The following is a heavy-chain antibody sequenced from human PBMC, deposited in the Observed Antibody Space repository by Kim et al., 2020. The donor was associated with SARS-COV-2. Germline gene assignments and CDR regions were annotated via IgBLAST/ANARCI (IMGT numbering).Heavy chain of an antibody. J-gene: IGHJ4*02. V-gene: IGHV4-34*01. Sequence: SETLSLTCAVYGGSFSGYYWSWIRQPPGKGLEWIGEINHSGSTNYNPSLKSRVTISVDTSKNQFSLKLSSVTAADTAVYYCARGGPIAAAGKGIDYWGQGALVTVSS. CDR2: INHSGST. CDR3: ARGGPIAAAGKGIDY. D-gene: IGHD6-13*01. CDR1: GGSFSGYY.